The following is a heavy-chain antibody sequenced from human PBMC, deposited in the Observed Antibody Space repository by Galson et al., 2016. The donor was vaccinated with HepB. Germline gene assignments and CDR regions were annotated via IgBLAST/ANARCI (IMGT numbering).Heavy chain of an antibody. V-gene: IGHV1-46*01. CDR3: ARAITIFGVVIDDY. Sequence: EWMGIIHPSGGSTSYAQNFQGRVTMTTDTSASTAYMELRSLRSDDTAVYYCARAITIFGVVIDDYWGQGTLVTVSS. D-gene: IGHD3-3*01. CDR2: IHPSGGST. J-gene: IGHJ4*02.